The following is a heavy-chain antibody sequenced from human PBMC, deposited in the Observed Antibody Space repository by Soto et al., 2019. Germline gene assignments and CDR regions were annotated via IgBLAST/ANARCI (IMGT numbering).Heavy chain of an antibody. CDR3: ARGRGYCSGGSCYLNYSYYYMDV. Sequence: SETLSLTCAVYGGSFSGYYWSWIRQPPGKGLEWIGEINHSGSTNYNPSLKSRVTISVDTSKNQFSLKLSSVTAADTAVYYCARGRGYCSGGSCYLNYSYYYMDVWGKRTTVTVSS. CDR1: GGSFSGYY. CDR2: INHSGST. V-gene: IGHV4-34*01. J-gene: IGHJ6*03. D-gene: IGHD2-15*01.